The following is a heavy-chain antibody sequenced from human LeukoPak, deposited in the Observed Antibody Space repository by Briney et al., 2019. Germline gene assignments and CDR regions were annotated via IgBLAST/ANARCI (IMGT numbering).Heavy chain of an antibody. V-gene: IGHV3-21*01. CDR3: FPHGSGST. D-gene: IGHD3-10*01. J-gene: IGHJ5*02. CDR2: ISSSSSCI. Sequence: GGSLRLSCAASGFTFSSYSMNWVRQAPGKGLEWVSSISSSSSCIYYADSVKGRFTISRDNAKNSLYLQMNSLRAEDTAVYYCFPHGSGSTWGQGTLVTVSS. CDR1: GFTFSSYS.